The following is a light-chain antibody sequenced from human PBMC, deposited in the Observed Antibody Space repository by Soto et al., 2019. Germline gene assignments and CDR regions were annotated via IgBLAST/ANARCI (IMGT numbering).Light chain of an antibody. J-gene: IGKJ4*01. Sequence: DIVMTQSPDSLAVSLGERATINCKSSQSVLYSSNNKNYLAWYQQKPGQPPKLLIYWASTRESGVPDRFSGSGSGTDFTLTISSLQAEDVAVYYCQQYYSTPPVTFDGGTKVEIK. V-gene: IGKV4-1*01. CDR2: WAS. CDR1: QSVLYSSNNKNY. CDR3: QQYYSTPPVT.